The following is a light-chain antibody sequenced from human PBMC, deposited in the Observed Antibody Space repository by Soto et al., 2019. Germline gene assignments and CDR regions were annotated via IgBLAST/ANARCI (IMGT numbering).Light chain of an antibody. CDR2: EVN. J-gene: IGLJ1*01. V-gene: IGLV2-14*01. CDR3: SSYTSSSTLEV. CDR1: SSDVGGYNY. Sequence: QSALTQPASVSGSPGQSISISCTGTSSDVGGYNYVSWYQQHPGKAPKLMIYEVNSRPSGVSNRFSGSKSGNTASLTISGLQAEDDADYYCSSYTSSSTLEVFGTGTKLTVL.